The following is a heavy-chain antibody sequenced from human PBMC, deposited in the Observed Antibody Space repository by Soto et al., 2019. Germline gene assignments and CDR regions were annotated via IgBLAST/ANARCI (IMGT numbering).Heavy chain of an antibody. CDR2: IIPIFGTA. V-gene: IGHV1-69*01. J-gene: IGHJ4*02. CDR1: GGTFSSYA. D-gene: IGHD6-13*01. CDR3: ARPRSIWPLLYYFDY. Sequence: QVQLVQSGDEVKKPGSSVKVSCKASGGTFSSYAISWVRQAPGQGLEWMGGIIPIFGTANYAQKFQGRVTITADESTSTAYMELSSLRSEDTAVYYCARPRSIWPLLYYFDYWGQGTLVTVSS.